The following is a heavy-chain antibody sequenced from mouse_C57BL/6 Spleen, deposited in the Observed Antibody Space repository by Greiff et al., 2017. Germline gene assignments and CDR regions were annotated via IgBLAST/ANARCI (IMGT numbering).Heavy chain of an antibody. CDR2: ISSGGSYT. D-gene: IGHD3-2*02. CDR1: GFTFSSYG. CDR3: ARGSAQATFDY. Sequence: VQLKESGGDLVKPGGSLKLSCAASGFTFSSYGMSWVRQTPDKRLEWVATISSGGSYTYYPDSVKGRFTISRDNAKNTLYLQMSSLKSEDTAMYYCARGSAQATFDYWGQGTTLTVSS. V-gene: IGHV5-6*01. J-gene: IGHJ2*01.